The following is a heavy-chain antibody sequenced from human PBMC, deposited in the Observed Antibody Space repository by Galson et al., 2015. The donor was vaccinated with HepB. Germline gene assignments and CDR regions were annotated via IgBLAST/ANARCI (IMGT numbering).Heavy chain of an antibody. J-gene: IGHJ5*02. CDR1: EFTFGDYA. CDR2: IRSKAYGGTT. V-gene: IGHV3-49*04. Sequence: SLKLSCAASEFTFGDYAMSWVRQAPGKGLEWVGFIRSKAYGGTTEYAASVKGRFTISRDDSKSIAYLQMNSVKTEDTAVYYCTRDHDPRGVFDPWGQGTLVTVSS. CDR3: TRDHDPRGVFDP.